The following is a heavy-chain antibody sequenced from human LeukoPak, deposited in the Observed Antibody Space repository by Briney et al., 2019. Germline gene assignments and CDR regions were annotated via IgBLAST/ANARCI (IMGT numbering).Heavy chain of an antibody. Sequence: RAGGSLRLSCAASGFTFSSYSMNWVRQAPGKGLEWVSSISSSSSYIYYADSVKGRFTISRDNAKNSLYLQMNSLRAEDTAVYYCASHPAVTTPVWGQGTLVTVSS. CDR1: GFTFSSYS. V-gene: IGHV3-21*01. CDR2: ISSSSSYI. J-gene: IGHJ4*02. CDR3: ASHPAVTTPV. D-gene: IGHD4-17*01.